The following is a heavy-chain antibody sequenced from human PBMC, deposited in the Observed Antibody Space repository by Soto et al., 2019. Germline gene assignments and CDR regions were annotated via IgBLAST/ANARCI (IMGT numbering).Heavy chain of an antibody. CDR2: ISYDGSNK. CDR1: GFTFSSYG. J-gene: IGHJ6*02. V-gene: IGHV3-30*18. CDR3: AKRYYGSGCSLSADYYYGMYV. Sequence: GGSLRLSCAASGFTFSSYGMHWVRQAPGKGLEWVAVISYDGSNKYYADSVKGRFTISRDNSKNTLYLQMNSLRAEDTAVYYCAKRYYGSGCSLSADYYYGMYVWGQGTTVTVSS. D-gene: IGHD3-10*01.